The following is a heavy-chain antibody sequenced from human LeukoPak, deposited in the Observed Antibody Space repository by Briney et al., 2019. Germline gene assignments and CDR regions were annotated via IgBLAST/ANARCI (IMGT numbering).Heavy chain of an antibody. V-gene: IGHV1-18*01. CDR1: GYTFTSYG. Sequence: ASVKVSCKASGYTFTSYGISWLRQAPGQGLEWMGWISAYNGNTNYAQKLQGRVTMTTDTSTSTAYMELRSLRSDDTAVYYCARAKQGSNYLVRDYWGQGTLVTVSS. D-gene: IGHD4-11*01. J-gene: IGHJ4*02. CDR2: ISAYNGNT. CDR3: ARAKQGSNYLVRDY.